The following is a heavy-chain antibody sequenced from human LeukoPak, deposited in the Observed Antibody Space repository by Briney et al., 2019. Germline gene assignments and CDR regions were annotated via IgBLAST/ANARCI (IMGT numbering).Heavy chain of an antibody. D-gene: IGHD4-17*01. CDR1: GGSISSSSYY. J-gene: IGHJ5*02. V-gene: IGHV4-39*01. CDR3: ARSGNYGDYESWFDP. CDR2: IYYSGST. Sequence: SETLFLTCTVSGGSISSSSYYWGWIRQPPGKGLEWIGSIYYSGSTYYNPSLKSRVTISVDTSKNQFSLKLSSVTAADTAVYYCARSGNYGDYESWFDPWGQGTLVTVSS.